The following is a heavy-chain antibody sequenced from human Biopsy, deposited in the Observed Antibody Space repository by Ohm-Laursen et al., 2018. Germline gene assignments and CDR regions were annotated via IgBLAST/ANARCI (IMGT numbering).Heavy chain of an antibody. CDR3: ASAGYNPDWNFDL. CDR2: TYFTGRT. Sequence: TLSLTCSVSGGPIDSYYWSWIRQPPGKALEWIGYTYFTGRTSYNPSLKSRVTMSVNTSKEQFSLRLSSVTAADTAVYYCASAGYNPDWNFDLWGRGTRVTVS. V-gene: IGHV4-59*12. CDR1: GGPIDSYY. J-gene: IGHJ2*01. D-gene: IGHD5-24*01.